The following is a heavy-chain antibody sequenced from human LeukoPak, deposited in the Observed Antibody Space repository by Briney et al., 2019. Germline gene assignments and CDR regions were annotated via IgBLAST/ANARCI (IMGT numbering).Heavy chain of an antibody. V-gene: IGHV3-48*03. D-gene: IGHD3-22*01. CDR1: GFTFSSYE. Sequence: GGSLRLSCVASGFTFSSYEMNWVRQAPGKGLEWVPYISSSGSTIYYADSVKGRFTISRDNAKNSLYLQMNSLRAEDTAVYYCARLSSRYYYDSSGYPYWGQGTLVTVSS. J-gene: IGHJ4*02. CDR2: ISSSGSTI. CDR3: ARLSSRYYYDSSGYPY.